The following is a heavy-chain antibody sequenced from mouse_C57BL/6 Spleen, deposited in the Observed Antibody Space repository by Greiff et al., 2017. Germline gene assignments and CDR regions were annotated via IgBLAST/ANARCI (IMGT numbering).Heavy chain of an antibody. CDR1: GYTFTDHT. Sequence: VQLQQSDAELVKPGASVKISCKVSGYTFTDHTIHWMKQRPEQGLEWIGYIYPRDGSTKYNEKFKGQATLTADKSSSTAYMQLNSLTSEDSAVYLCARDYGSSRYYFDHWGEGTNLTVSS. V-gene: IGHV1-78*01. CDR2: IYPRDGST. CDR3: ARDYGSSRYYFDH. J-gene: IGHJ2*01. D-gene: IGHD1-1*01.